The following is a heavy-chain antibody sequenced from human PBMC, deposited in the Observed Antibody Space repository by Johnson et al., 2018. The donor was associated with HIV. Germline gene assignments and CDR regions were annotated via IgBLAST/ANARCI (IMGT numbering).Heavy chain of an antibody. J-gene: IGHJ3*02. CDR2: ISWNSGSI. CDR1: GFKFDDYA. V-gene: IGHV3-9*01. Sequence: VQLVESGGGVVRPGGSLRLSCAASGFKFDDYAMHWVRQAPGKGLEWVSGISWNSGSIGYADSVKGRFTISRDNSKNTLYLQMNSLRAEDTAVYYCARDGIRWPYSSSWSGAFDIWGQGTMVTVSS. D-gene: IGHD6-13*01. CDR3: ARDGIRWPYSSSWSGAFDI.